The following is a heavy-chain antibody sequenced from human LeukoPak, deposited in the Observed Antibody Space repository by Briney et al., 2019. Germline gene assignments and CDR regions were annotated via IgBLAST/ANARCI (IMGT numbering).Heavy chain of an antibody. CDR1: GFTFDDYA. CDR3: AKDIFKGRNTMVRGLELGAFDI. V-gene: IGHV3-9*01. D-gene: IGHD3-10*01. J-gene: IGHJ3*02. Sequence: PGRSLRLSCAASGFTFDDYAMHWVRQAPGKGLEWVSGISWNSGSIGYADSVKGRFTISRDNAKNSLYLQMNSLRAEDTALYYCAKDIFKGRNTMVRGLELGAFDIWGQGTMVTVSS. CDR2: ISWNSGSI.